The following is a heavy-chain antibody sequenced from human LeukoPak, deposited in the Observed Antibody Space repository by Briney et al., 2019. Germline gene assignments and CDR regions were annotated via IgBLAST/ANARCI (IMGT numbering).Heavy chain of an antibody. CDR1: GFTFSKYD. V-gene: IGHV3-23*01. CDR2: ISDSADQT. D-gene: IGHD3-16*01. CDR3: AKEITLTSAYFDY. Sequence: PGGSLRLSCVASGFTFSKYDMIWVRQAPGKGLEWVSGISDSADQTYYADSVRARFTISRDNSKNTLYLQVNSLRAEDTALYYCAKEITLTSAYFDYWGQGTLVTVSS. J-gene: IGHJ4*02.